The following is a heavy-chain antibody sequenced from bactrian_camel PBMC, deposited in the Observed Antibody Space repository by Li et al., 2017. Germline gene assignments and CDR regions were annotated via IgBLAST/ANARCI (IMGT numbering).Heavy chain of an antibody. CDR2: FDSDGAS. Sequence: HVQLVESGGGSVQAGGSLTLSCVGSGISYSHTCWGWFRQAEGKEREGVGHFDSDGASSIADPVKGRFTISKDSAKNTLHLQMSNLKTEDTAMYYCAKGDRRRDAHGLTGRWGQGTQVTVS. J-gene: IGHJ4*01. CDR3: AKGDRRRDAHGLTGR. D-gene: IGHD1*01. V-gene: IGHV3S53*01. CDR1: GISYSHTC.